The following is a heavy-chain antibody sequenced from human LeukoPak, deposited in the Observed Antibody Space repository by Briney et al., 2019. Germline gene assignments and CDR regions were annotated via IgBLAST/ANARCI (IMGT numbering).Heavy chain of an antibody. V-gene: IGHV3-21*01. D-gene: IGHD2-2*01. CDR1: GFTFSSYS. CDR2: ISSSSSYI. J-gene: IGHJ3*02. CDR3: ARGLGYCSSTSWWDQSCAFDI. Sequence: GGSLRLSCAASGFTFSSYSMNWVRQAPGKGLEWVSSISSSSSYIYYADSVKGRFTISRDNAKNSLYLQMNSLRAEDTAVYYCARGLGYCSSTSWWDQSCAFDIWGQGTMVTVSS.